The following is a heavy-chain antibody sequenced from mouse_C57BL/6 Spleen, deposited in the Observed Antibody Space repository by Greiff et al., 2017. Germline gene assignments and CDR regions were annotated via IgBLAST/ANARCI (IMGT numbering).Heavy chain of an antibody. CDR2: ISSGGDYI. Sequence: EVKLVESGEGLVKPGGSLKLSCAASGFTFSSYAMSWVRQTPEKRLEWVAYISSGGDYIYYADTVKGRFTISRDNARNTLYLQMSSLKSEDTAMYDCTRDWSTGTGFAYWGQGTLVTVSA. CDR1: GFTFSSYA. J-gene: IGHJ3*01. CDR3: TRDWSTGTGFAY. V-gene: IGHV5-9-1*02. D-gene: IGHD4-1*02.